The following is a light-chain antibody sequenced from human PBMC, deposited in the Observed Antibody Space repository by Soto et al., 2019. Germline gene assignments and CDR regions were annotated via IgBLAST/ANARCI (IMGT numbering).Light chain of an antibody. V-gene: IGLV2-8*01. CDR1: SSDVGGYNS. CDR2: EVN. Sequence: QSVLTQPPSASGSPGQSVTISCTGTSSDVGGYNSVSWYQQHPGKAPKLMIYEVNKRPSGVPDRFSGSKSGNMASLTVSGLQAEDEADYYCNSHAGSNNLWVFGGGTKVTVL. J-gene: IGLJ3*02. CDR3: NSHAGSNNLWV.